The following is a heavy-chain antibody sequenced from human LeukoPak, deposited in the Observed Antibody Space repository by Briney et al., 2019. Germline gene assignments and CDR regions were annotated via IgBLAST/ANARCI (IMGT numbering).Heavy chain of an antibody. CDR1: GFTFSSYS. CDR2: ISSSSSYI. J-gene: IGHJ4*02. D-gene: IGHD2-2*01. V-gene: IGHV3-21*01. CDR3: ARAGVVVVPAIDY. Sequence: GGSLRLSCAVSGFTFSSYSMNWVRQAPGKGLEWVSSISSSSSYIYYADSVKGRFTISRDNAKNSLYLQMNSLRAEDTAVYYCARAGVVVVPAIDYWGQGTLVTVSS.